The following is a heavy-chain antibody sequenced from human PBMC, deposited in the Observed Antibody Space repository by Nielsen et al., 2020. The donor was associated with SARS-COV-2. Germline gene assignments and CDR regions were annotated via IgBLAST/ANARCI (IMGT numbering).Heavy chain of an antibody. D-gene: IGHD6-13*01. J-gene: IGHJ6*03. V-gene: IGHV3-7*01. Sequence: GESLKISCAASGFTFSSYWMSWVRQAPGKGLEWVANIKQDGSEKYYVDSVKGRFTISRDNAKNSLYLQMNSLRAEDTAVYYCARSRYSSSWGYYMDVWGKGTTVTVSS. CDR3: ARSRYSSSWGYYMDV. CDR2: IKQDGSEK. CDR1: GFTFSSYW.